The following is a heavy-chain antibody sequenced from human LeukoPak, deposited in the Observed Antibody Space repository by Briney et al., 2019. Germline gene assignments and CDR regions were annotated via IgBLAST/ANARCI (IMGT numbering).Heavy chain of an antibody. V-gene: IGHV1-2*02. CDR1: VYTFSHYL. Sequence: ASVTVSGKASVYTFSHYLIHWVRQAPGQGLEYMGWINPKSGGAEYAQKFLGKVTMTRDTSTSTASMELSRLRSDDTAVYLCARDLSTSSTWELDYWGQGTLVTVSS. CDR2: INPKSGGA. J-gene: IGHJ4*02. D-gene: IGHD2/OR15-2a*01. CDR3: ARDLSTSSTWELDY.